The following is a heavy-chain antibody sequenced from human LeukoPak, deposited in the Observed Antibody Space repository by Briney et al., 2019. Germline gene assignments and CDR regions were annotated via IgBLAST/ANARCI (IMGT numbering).Heavy chain of an antibody. CDR1: GFTLNSYL. V-gene: IGHV3-7*01. D-gene: IGHD1-14*01. CDR3: ARSNPNRNALDL. J-gene: IGHJ3*01. Sequence: GGSLRLSCAASGFTLNSYLMSWVRQAPGRGLEGVANIKKDGSEENCLDAVKGRFTVSRDNAKNPMYLKMNSLRGEDTALYYCARSNPNRNALDLWGQGTMVTISS. CDR2: IKKDGSEE.